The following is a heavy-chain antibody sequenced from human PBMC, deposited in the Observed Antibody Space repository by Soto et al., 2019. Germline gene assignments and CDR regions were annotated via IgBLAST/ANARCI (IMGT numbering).Heavy chain of an antibody. Sequence: EVQLLESGGGLAQPGGSPRLSCAASGITFSQFGMNWVRQAPGKGLEWVSSISNSGGVTYYSTSVRGRFIVSRDNSKDTVFLQMSGLRVDDTAIYYCAKAVNTGEYYFDFWGRGTLVTVSS. D-gene: IGHD1-26*01. V-gene: IGHV3-23*01. CDR3: AKAVNTGEYYFDF. J-gene: IGHJ4*02. CDR1: GITFSQFG. CDR2: ISNSGGVT.